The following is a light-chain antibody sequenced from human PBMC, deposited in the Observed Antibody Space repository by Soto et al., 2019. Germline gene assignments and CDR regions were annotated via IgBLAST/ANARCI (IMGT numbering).Light chain of an antibody. CDR3: CSFVDSDTVL. J-gene: IGLJ3*02. Sequence: QSALTQPRSVSGSPGQSVTISCTGTSSDVGSYKYVSWYQHHPGKAPKLMIFDVNKRPSGVPDRFSGSNSGNAASQTISGLQPEDEADYFCCSFVDSDTVLFGGGTKLTVL. CDR1: SSDVGSYKY. CDR2: DVN. V-gene: IGLV2-11*01.